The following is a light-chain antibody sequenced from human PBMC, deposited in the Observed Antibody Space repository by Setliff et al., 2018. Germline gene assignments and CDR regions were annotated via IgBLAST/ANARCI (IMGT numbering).Light chain of an antibody. CDR1: SSNIGSNT. J-gene: IGLJ1*01. Sequence: SVLTQPPSASGTPGQRVTISCSGSSSNIGSNTVNWYQQRPGTAPKLLIYRNNQRPSGVPDRFSGSKSGTSASLAISGLQSEDEADYYCAAWDDSLNGYVFGTGTKVTVL. CDR2: RNN. V-gene: IGLV1-44*01. CDR3: AAWDDSLNGYV.